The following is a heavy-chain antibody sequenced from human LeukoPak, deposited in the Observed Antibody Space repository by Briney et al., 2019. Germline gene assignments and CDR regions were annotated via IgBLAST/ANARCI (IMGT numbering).Heavy chain of an antibody. J-gene: IGHJ4*02. D-gene: IGHD3-10*01. V-gene: IGHV3-7*03. CDR2: IKQDGSEK. CDR3: AKRGIVIRAVIIIGFHKEAYYFDY. Sequence: GGFLRLSCAASGFTFSSYWMSWVRQAPGKGLEWVANIKQDGSEKYYVDSVKGRFTISRDNAKNTVYLQMNSLRVEDTAVYFCAKRGIVIRAVIIIGFHKEAYYFDYWGQGILVTVSS. CDR1: GFTFSSYW.